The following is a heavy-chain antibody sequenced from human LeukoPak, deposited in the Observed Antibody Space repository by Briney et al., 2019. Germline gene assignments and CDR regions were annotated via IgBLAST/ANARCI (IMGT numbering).Heavy chain of an antibody. CDR2: ISSSGSII. V-gene: IGHV3-11*04. CDR1: GFTFSDYY. D-gene: IGHD3-10*02. Sequence: GGSLRLSCAASGFTFSDYYMSWIRQAPGKGLEGVSYISSSGSIIYYADSVKGRFTISRDNAKNSLYLQKNSLRADDTAVYYCAELGITMIGGAWGKGTPVTISS. J-gene: IGHJ6*04. CDR3: AELGITMIGGA.